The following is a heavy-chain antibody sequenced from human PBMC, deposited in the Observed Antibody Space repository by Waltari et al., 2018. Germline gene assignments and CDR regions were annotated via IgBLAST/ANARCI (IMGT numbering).Heavy chain of an antibody. CDR1: GFTFSSYW. CDR3: ARDIGGYALD. J-gene: IGHJ4*02. CDR2: IKSDGSST. Sequence: ELQLEESGGGPVQPGGSLSLSCAASGFTFSSYWMHWVRHVPGKGLLWVSRIKSDGSSTTYADSVKGRFTISRDNAKDTLYLQMNSLRAEDTALYYCARDIGGYALDWGQGTLVTVSS. D-gene: IGHD5-18*01. V-gene: IGHV3-74*01.